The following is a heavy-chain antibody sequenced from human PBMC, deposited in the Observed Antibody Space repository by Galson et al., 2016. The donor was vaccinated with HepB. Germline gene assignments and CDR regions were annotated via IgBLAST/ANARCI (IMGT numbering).Heavy chain of an antibody. CDR3: GRGGGAAVGTGRFDP. J-gene: IGHJ5*02. Sequence: SLRLSCAASGFTFSNYAMHWVRQAPGKGLEWVAVISYDGSSERYADSVKGRFTISRDNSKDTLYLQMNSLGPGDTALCYWGRGGGAAVGTGRFDPWGQATLVTVSS. CDR1: GFTFSNYA. V-gene: IGHV3-30-3*01. CDR2: ISYDGSSE. D-gene: IGHD6-13*01.